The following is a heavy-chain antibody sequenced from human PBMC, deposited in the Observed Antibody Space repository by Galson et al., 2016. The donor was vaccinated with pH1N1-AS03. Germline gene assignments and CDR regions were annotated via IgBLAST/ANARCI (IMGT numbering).Heavy chain of an antibody. J-gene: IGHJ3*02. CDR2: IKNRENGRTT. CDR1: GFTFSSAW. V-gene: IGHV3-15*01. CDR3: TTDDYGDYRGTGAGTNDAFDM. Sequence: SLRLSCAASGFTFSSAWMSWVRQAPGKGLEWVGLIKNRENGRTTDYAAPVKGRFTISRDDSKNTLYLQMNSLKTEDTAVYYCTTDDYGDYRGTGAGTNDAFDMWGQGTTVTVSS. D-gene: IGHD4-17*01.